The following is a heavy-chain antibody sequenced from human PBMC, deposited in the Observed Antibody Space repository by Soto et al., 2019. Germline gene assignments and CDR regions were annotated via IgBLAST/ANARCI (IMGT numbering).Heavy chain of an antibody. J-gene: IGHJ4*02. V-gene: IGHV1-18*01. Sequence: QVQLVQSGAEVKKPGASVKVSCKASGYNFASYAIRWMRQAPGQGLEWMGWISAYNGNTNYAQKLQGRATMTTDTSTSTAYMELRSLRSDDAAVYYCARDPPPPDYWGQGTLVTVSS. CDR1: GYNFASYA. CDR2: ISAYNGNT. CDR3: ARDPPPPDY.